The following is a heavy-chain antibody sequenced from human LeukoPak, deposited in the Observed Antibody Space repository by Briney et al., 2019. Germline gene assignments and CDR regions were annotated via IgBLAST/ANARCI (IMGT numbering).Heavy chain of an antibody. J-gene: IGHJ4*02. CDR2: ISSDGSKE. CDR1: GFSLLHYG. CDR3: AKDGYCSGGSCYANFFDR. V-gene: IGHV3-30*18. Sequence: GGSLRLSCAASGFSLLHYGMHWVRQAPGKGLEWVAFISSDGSKEYYADSVKGRFTISRDNSKNTLYLHADSPRAEDTAVFFRAKDGYCSGGSCYANFFDRWGQGTLVTVSS. D-gene: IGHD2-15*01.